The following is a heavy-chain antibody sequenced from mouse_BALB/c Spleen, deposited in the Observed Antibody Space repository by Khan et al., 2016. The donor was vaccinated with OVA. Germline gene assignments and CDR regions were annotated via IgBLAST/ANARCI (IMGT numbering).Heavy chain of an antibody. V-gene: IGHV3-2*02. J-gene: IGHJ2*01. D-gene: IGHD1-2*01. CDR3: ARTARIRY. CDR2: ISYNGST. CDR1: GYSITSGYG. Sequence: EVQLQESGPGLVKPSQSLSPTCTVTGYSITSGYGWNWIRQFPGNKLEWMGYISYNGSTNYNPPFQSRISITRDTSKNQFFLQMNSLTTEDTATYDCARTARIRYWGQGTTLTVSS.